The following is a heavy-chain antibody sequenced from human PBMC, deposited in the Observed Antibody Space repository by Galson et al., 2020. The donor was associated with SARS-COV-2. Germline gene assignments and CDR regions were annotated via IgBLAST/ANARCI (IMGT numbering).Heavy chain of an antibody. CDR3: ARDIIVGVPADY. CDR1: GGSISSSSYY. J-gene: IGHJ4*02. Sequence: SETLSLTCTVSGGSISSSSYYWGWIRQPPGKGLEWIGSIYYSGSTYYNPSLRSRVTISIDTSKDQFSLKLSSVTAADTAVYYCARDIIVGVPADYWGQGTLVTVSS. CDR2: IYYSGST. D-gene: IGHD1-26*01. V-gene: IGHV4-39*07.